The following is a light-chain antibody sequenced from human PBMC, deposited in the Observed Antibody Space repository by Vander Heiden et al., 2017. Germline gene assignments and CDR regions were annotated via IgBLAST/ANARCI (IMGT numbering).Light chain of an antibody. J-gene: IGLJ2*01. V-gene: IGLV1-47*01. CDR3: AAWDDSLSGVV. CDR2: RNN. CDR1: SSNIGSNY. Sequence: QSVLTQPPSASGTPGQRVTISCSGSSSNIGSNYVSWYQQLHGTAPKLLIDRNNQRPSGVPDRFSGSKSGTSASLAISGLRSEDEADYYCAAWDDSLSGVVFGGGTKLTVL.